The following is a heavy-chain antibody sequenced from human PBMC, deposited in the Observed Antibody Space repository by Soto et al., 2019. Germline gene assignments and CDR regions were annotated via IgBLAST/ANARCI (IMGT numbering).Heavy chain of an antibody. CDR1: GGYGRGGGGC. CDR3: ASGRVVGGRNFAY. Sequence: SHTWSVAGGYGRGGGGCWNWKQQPPGKGLEWIVYIYHSGSTDYNSSLKSRVTISLDTSKNEFSLKLSSVTAADTAVYYCASGRVVGGRNFAYWGPGTLVPV. CDR2: IYHSGST. V-gene: IGHV4-61*08. D-gene: IGHD1-26*01. J-gene: IGHJ4*02.